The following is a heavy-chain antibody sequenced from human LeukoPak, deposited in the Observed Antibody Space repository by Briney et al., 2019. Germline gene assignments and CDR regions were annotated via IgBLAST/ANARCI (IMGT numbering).Heavy chain of an antibody. D-gene: IGHD3-22*01. Sequence: ASVKVSCKTSGYTFTGYYLDWLRQAPRQGGVWMGWVKPNSCGTQYAQKFHGRVSLTRDTSISTASMELSRLASDDMAVYYCARDGGYDSRGYPDAFDIWGQGTMVTVSS. CDR1: GYTFTGYY. V-gene: IGHV1-2*02. CDR3: ARDGGYDSRGYPDAFDI. CDR2: VKPNSCGT. J-gene: IGHJ3*02.